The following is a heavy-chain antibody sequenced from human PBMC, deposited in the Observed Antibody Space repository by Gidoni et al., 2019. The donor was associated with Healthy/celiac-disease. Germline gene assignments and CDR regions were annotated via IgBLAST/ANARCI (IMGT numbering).Heavy chain of an antibody. CDR2: IYSGGST. D-gene: IGHD1-26*01. J-gene: IGHJ4*02. CDR3: ASCCGGSYYGYDY. V-gene: IGHV3-53*04. Sequence: EVQLVESGGGLVQPGGSLRLSCAASGFPVSSNYMSWVRQAPGKGLEWVSVIYSGGSTYYADSVKGRFTISRHNSKNTLYLQMNSLRAEDTAVYYCASCCGGSYYGYDYWGQGTLVTVSS. CDR1: GFPVSSNY.